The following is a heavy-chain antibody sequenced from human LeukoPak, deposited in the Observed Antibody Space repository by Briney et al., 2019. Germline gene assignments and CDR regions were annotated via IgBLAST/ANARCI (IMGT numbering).Heavy chain of an antibody. Sequence: SLRLSCAASGFTFSSYAMHWVRQAPGKGLEWVALISSDGSNTYYADSVKGRFTISRDNSMDTLYLQMNSLRAGDTAVYYCAKGSTPEGELRHDYWGQGTLVTVSS. CDR3: AKGSTPEGELRHDY. D-gene: IGHD3-16*01. V-gene: IGHV3-30-3*01. CDR2: ISSDGSNT. J-gene: IGHJ4*02. CDR1: GFTFSSYA.